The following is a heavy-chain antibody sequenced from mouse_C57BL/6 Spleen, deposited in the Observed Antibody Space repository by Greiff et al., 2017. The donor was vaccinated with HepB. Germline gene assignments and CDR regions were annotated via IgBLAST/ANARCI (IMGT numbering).Heavy chain of an antibody. V-gene: IGHV1-26*01. J-gene: IGHJ2*01. CDR1: GYTFTDYY. D-gene: IGHD1-1*01. CDR3: APLTTLDY. Sequence: VQLQQSGPELVKPGASVKISCKASGYTFTDYYMNWVKQSHGKSLEWIGDINPNNGGTSYNQKFKGKATLTVDKSSSTAYMELRSLTSEDSAVYYCAPLTTLDYWGQGTTLTVSS. CDR2: INPNNGGT.